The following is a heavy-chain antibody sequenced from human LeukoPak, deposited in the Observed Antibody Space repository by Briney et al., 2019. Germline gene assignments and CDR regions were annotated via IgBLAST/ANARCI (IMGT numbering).Heavy chain of an antibody. V-gene: IGHV4-39*01. Sequence: SETLSLTCTVSGGSISSSSYYWGWIRQPPGKGLEWIGSIYYSGSTYYNPSLKSRVTISVDTSKNRFSLKLSSVTAADTAVYYCARVSGMATAWVDYWGQGTLVTVSS. CDR2: IYYSGST. D-gene: IGHD5-24*01. CDR1: GGSISSSSYY. J-gene: IGHJ4*02. CDR3: ARVSGMATAWVDY.